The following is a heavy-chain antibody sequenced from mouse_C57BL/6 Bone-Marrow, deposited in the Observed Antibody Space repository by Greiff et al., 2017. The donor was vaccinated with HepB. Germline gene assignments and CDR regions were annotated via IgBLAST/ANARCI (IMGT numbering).Heavy chain of an antibody. V-gene: IGHV1-55*01. J-gene: IGHJ4*01. CDR2: IYPGSGST. D-gene: IGHD3-2*02. Sequence: QVQLQQPGAELVKPGASVKMSCKASGYTFTSYWITWVKQRPGHGLEWIGDIYPGSGSTNYNEKFKSKATLTVDTSSSTAYMQLSSLTSEDSAVYYCAREGSSGYVCYAMDYWGQGTSVTVSS. CDR3: AREGSSGYVCYAMDY. CDR1: GYTFTSYW.